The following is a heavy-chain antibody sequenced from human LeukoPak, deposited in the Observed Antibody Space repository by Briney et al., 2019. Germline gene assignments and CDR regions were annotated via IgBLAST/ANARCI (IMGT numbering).Heavy chain of an antibody. CDR3: ATGPRGTMVRGVLDY. CDR2: FDPEDGET. D-gene: IGHD3-10*01. CDR1: GYALTELS. V-gene: IGHV1-24*01. J-gene: IGHJ4*02. Sequence: ASVKVSCKVSGYALTELSMNWVRQAPGKGLEWMGGFDPEDGETIYAQKFQGRVTMTEDTSTDTAYMELSSLRSEDTAVYYCATGPRGTMVRGVLDYWGQGTLVTVSS.